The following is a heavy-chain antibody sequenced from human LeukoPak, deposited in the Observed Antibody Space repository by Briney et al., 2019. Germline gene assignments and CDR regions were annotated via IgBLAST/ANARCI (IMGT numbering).Heavy chain of an antibody. Sequence: GGSLRLSCAASGFTFSSYAMSWVRQAPGKGLQWVSAISGSGGSTNYADSVKGRFTISRDNSKNTLYLQMNSLRAEDTAVYCCAKETVAGRQADYWGQGTLVTVSS. D-gene: IGHD6-19*01. CDR2: ISGSGGST. CDR3: AKETVAGRQADY. V-gene: IGHV3-23*01. CDR1: GFTFSSYA. J-gene: IGHJ4*02.